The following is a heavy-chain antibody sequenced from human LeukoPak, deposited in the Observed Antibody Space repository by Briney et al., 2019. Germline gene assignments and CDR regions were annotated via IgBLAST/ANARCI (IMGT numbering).Heavy chain of an antibody. J-gene: IGHJ5*02. CDR3: ARPYYYDSRIDP. V-gene: IGHV4-30-4*01. CDR2: FYYSGST. CDR1: GGSISSGDYY. D-gene: IGHD3-22*01. Sequence: SETLSLTCAVSGGSISSGDYYWSWIRQPPGKGLEWIGYFYYSGSTYYNPSHKSRVTIPVDTSKNQFSLKLSSVTAADTAVYYCARPYYYDSRIDPWGQGTLVTVSS.